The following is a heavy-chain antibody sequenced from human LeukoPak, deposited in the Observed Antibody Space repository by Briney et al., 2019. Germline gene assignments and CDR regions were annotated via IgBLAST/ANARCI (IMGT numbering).Heavy chain of an antibody. J-gene: IGHJ4*02. V-gene: IGHV4-59*01. CDR2: IYYSGST. Sequence: SETLSLTCTVSGGSISSYYWSWIRQPPGKGLEWIGYIYYSGSTNYNPSLKSRVTISVDMSTNQFSLKMYSVSAADTALYYCARVGATTRSFDYWGQGALVTVSS. D-gene: IGHD1-26*01. CDR3: ARVGATTRSFDY. CDR1: GGSISSYY.